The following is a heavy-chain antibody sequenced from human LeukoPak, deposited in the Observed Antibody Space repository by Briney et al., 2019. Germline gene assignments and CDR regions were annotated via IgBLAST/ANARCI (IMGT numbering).Heavy chain of an antibody. Sequence: GGSLRLSCAASGFTFSSYAMSWVRQAPGKGLEWVAVISYDGSNKYYADSVKGRFTISRDNSKNTLYLQMNSLRAEDTAVYYCARDLGYCSSTSCYSPPTVDYWGQGTLVTVSS. J-gene: IGHJ4*02. CDR2: ISYDGSNK. D-gene: IGHD2-2*01. V-gene: IGHV3-30-3*01. CDR1: GFTFSSYA. CDR3: ARDLGYCSSTSCYSPPTVDY.